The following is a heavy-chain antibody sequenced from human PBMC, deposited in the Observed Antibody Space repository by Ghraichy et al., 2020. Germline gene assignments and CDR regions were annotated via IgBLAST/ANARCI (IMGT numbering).Heavy chain of an antibody. V-gene: IGHV3-7*01. Sequence: GGSLRLSCAASGFTFSSYWLSWVRQAPGKGLEWVANIKQDGSEKYYVDSVKGRFTISRDNAKNSLYLQMNSLRAEDTAVYYCAIRGSFSRVPLYHYYGMDVWGQGTTVTVSS. CDR1: GFTFSSYW. D-gene: IGHD2/OR15-2a*01. CDR3: AIRGSFSRVPLYHYYGMDV. CDR2: IKQDGSEK. J-gene: IGHJ6*02.